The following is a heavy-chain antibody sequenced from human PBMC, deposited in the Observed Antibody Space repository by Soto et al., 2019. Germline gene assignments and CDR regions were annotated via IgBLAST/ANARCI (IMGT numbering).Heavy chain of an antibody. J-gene: IGHJ3*02. D-gene: IGHD6-6*01. CDR1: GFTFSSYS. CDR3: ARGLKSSSVYAFDI. V-gene: IGHV3-21*01. Sequence: GGSLRLSCAASGFTFSSYSMNWVRQAPGKGLEWVSSISSSSSYIYYADSVKGRFTISRDNAKNSLYLQMNSLRAEDTAVYYCARGLKSSSVYAFDIWGQGTMVTVSS. CDR2: ISSSSSYI.